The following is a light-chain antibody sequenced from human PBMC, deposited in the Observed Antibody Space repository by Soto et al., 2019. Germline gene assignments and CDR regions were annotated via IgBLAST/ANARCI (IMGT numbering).Light chain of an antibody. J-gene: IGLJ3*02. Sequence: QSAVTQPPSASGSPGQSVTISCTGTSSDVGGYNYVSWYQQHPGKAPKLMIYDVSKRPSGVPDRFSGSKSGNTASLTVSGLQAEDEADYCCSSYAGSNNWVFGGGTKVTVL. CDR3: SSYAGSNNWV. V-gene: IGLV2-8*01. CDR2: DVS. CDR1: SSDVGGYNY.